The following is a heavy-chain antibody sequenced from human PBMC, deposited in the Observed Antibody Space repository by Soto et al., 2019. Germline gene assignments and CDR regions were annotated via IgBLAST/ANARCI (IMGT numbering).Heavy chain of an antibody. CDR1: GYTFTSYY. J-gene: IGHJ5*02. Sequence: GASVKVSCKASGYTFTSYYMHWVRQAPGQGLEWMGIINPSGGSTSYAQKFQGRVTMTRDTSTSTVYMELSSLRSEDTAVYYCARDAVRGALTRWFDPWGQGTLVTVSS. D-gene: IGHD3-10*01. V-gene: IGHV1-46*01. CDR2: INPSGGST. CDR3: ARDAVRGALTRWFDP.